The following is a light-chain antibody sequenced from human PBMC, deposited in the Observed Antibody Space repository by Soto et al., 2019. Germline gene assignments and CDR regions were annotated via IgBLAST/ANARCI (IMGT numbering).Light chain of an antibody. CDR3: AAWDDSLNGWV. Sequence: QSVLTQPPSASGTPGQRVTISCSGSSSNIGSNNVNWYQQLQGTAPKLLIYSNNQQPSGVPDRFSGSKSGTSASLAISGLQSEDEADYYCAAWDDSLNGWVFGGGTKVTVL. J-gene: IGLJ3*02. CDR2: SNN. CDR1: SSNIGSNN. V-gene: IGLV1-44*01.